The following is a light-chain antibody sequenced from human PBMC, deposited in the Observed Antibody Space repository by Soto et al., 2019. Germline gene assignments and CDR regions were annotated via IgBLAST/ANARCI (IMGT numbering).Light chain of an antibody. CDR1: ETVTGKY. Sequence: EIVLTQSPGTLSLSPGDRATLSCRASETVTGKYLAWYQQKAGQAPRLLIFAASNRATGIPDRFSGSVSGTDFTLTISRLEPEDFAVDFCQQYSSPPQTFGQGTKVEIK. CDR2: AAS. CDR3: QQYSSPPQT. J-gene: IGKJ1*01. V-gene: IGKV3-20*01.